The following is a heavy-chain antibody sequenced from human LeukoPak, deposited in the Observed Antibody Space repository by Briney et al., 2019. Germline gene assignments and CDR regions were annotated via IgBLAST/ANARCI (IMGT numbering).Heavy chain of an antibody. Sequence: SETLSLTCTVSGGSISSYYWSWIRQPPGKGLGWIGYLYESGTTNYKASLKSRVTMSVDTSKNHFSLRLTSVTAADTAVYYCATQELVPTALNAFDIWGQGTLVTVSS. CDR1: GGSISSYY. D-gene: IGHD6-6*01. J-gene: IGHJ3*02. V-gene: IGHV4-59*08. CDR3: ATQELVPTALNAFDI. CDR2: LYESGTT.